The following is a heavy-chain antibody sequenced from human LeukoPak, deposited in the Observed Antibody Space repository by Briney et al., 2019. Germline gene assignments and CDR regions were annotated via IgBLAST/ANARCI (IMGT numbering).Heavy chain of an antibody. CDR1: GFTFSSYA. CDR2: ISDNGGST. CDR3: AKPPPDSSSWLFDY. V-gene: IGHV3-23*01. J-gene: IGHJ4*02. D-gene: IGHD6-13*01. Sequence: GGSLRLSCAASGFTFSSYAMSWVRQAPGKGLKWVSTISDNGGSTYYADSVKGRFTISRDNSKNTLYLQMNSLRAEDTAVYYCAKPPPDSSSWLFDYWGQGALVTVSS.